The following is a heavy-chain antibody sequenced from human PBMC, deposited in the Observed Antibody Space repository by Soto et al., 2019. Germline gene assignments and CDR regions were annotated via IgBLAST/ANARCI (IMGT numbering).Heavy chain of an antibody. J-gene: IGHJ6*02. CDR3: AKILSDIVVVVAVYYYYYGMDV. CDR2: ISGSGGST. Sequence: GGSLRLSXTASGFTFSSYAMSWVRQAPGKGLEWVSAISGSGGSTYYADSVKGRFTISRDNSKNTLYLQMNSLRAEDTAVYYCAKILSDIVVVVAVYYYYYGMDVWGQGTTVTVSS. V-gene: IGHV3-23*01. CDR1: GFTFSSYA. D-gene: IGHD2-15*01.